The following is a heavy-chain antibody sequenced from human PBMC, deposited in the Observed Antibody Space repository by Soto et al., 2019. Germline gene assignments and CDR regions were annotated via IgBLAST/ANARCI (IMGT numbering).Heavy chain of an antibody. J-gene: IGHJ6*02. CDR3: ARDDLGGSCSWYKYYLMAG. V-gene: IGHV1-18*01. D-gene: IGHD6-13*01. Sequence: DSLQVSCKACGYTITSYGISWVRQAPGQGLEWMGWISCYNGNTNYAQKLQGRVTMTTDTSTSKAYMELRSLRSDDTAVYYCARDDLGGSCSWYKYYLMAGSGQRNKVT. CDR1: GYTITSYG. CDR2: ISCYNGNT.